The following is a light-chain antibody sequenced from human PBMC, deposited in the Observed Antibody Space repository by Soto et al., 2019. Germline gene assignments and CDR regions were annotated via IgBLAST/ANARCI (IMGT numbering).Light chain of an antibody. Sequence: QAVVPQPPSVSGAPGQRVTISCTGSSSNIGAGYDVHWYQQLPGTAPKLLIDGNSNRPSGVPDRFSGSKSGTSASLAITGLQAEYEADYYCQSYDISLSAVVFGGRTQLTVL. CDR1: SSNIGAGYD. CDR2: GNS. J-gene: IGLJ2*01. V-gene: IGLV1-40*01. CDR3: QSYDISLSAVV.